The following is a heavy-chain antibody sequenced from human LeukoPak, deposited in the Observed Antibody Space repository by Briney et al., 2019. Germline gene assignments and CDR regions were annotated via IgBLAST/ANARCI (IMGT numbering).Heavy chain of an antibody. CDR1: GGTLSSYS. V-gene: IGHV4-59*01. CDR3: ARGNSGSYVAPGWYFDY. Sequence: SGTLSLTCTVSGGTLSSYSRSWIRQPPGKGLEWVGYIYYSGSTNYNPSLKSRVTISVDTSKNQFSLKLSSVTAADTAVYYCARGNSGSYVAPGWYFDYWGQGTLVTVSS. D-gene: IGHD1-26*01. CDR2: IYYSGST. J-gene: IGHJ4*02.